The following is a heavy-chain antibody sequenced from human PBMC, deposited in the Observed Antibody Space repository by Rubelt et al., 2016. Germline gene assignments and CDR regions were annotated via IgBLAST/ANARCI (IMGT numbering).Heavy chain of an antibody. J-gene: IGHJ6*02. D-gene: IGHD3-3*01. CDR3: ARADFWGADIPGDYYYGMDV. CDR2: IIPILGIA. V-gene: IGHV1-69*04. Sequence: SWVRQAPGQGLEWMGRIIPILGIANYAQKFQGRVTITADKSTSTAYMELSSLRSEDTAVYYCARADFWGADIPGDYYYGMDVWGQGTTVTVSS.